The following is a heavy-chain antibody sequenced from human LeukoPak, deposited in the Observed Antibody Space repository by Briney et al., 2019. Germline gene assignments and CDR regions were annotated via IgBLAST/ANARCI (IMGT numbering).Heavy chain of an antibody. CDR3: AGVNCGGDCYSKTAFDY. Sequence: TGGSLRLSCAGSGFTFSGYEMSWVRQAPGKGLEWVSHISSGGRTRQYADSVKGRFTISKDNAKNSLFLQMNSLRAEDTAVYYCAGVNCGGDCYSKTAFDYWGQGTLVTVSS. CDR2: ISSGGRTR. V-gene: IGHV3-48*03. J-gene: IGHJ4*02. CDR1: GFTFSGYE. D-gene: IGHD2-21*02.